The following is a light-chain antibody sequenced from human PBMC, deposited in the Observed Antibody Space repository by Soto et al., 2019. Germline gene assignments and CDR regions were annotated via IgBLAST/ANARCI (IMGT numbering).Light chain of an antibody. J-gene: IGKJ1*01. CDR2: GTS. V-gene: IGKV1-6*01. CDR1: QGIRAD. CDR3: LQDYDYPRT. Sequence: AIQMTQSPSSLSASVGDRVTITCRASQGIRADLGWYQQKPGEAPKLLIYGTSTLHTGVPSRFSGSGSGAEFTLTISSLQPEDFATYYCLQDYDYPRTFGQGTKVEIK.